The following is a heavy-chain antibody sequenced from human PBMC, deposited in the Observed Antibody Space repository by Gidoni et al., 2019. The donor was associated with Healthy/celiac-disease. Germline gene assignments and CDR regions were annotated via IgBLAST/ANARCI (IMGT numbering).Heavy chain of an antibody. D-gene: IGHD3-22*01. CDR3: AKHTYYYDSRRELPYFDY. Sequence: EVQLLESGGGLVQPGGSLRLSCAASGFTFSSYAMSWVRQAPGQGLEWVSAISGSGGSTYYADSVKGRFTISRDNSKNTLYLQMNSLRAEDTAVYYCAKHTYYYDSRRELPYFDYWGQGTLVTVSS. V-gene: IGHV3-23*01. CDR2: ISGSGGST. CDR1: GFTFSSYA. J-gene: IGHJ4*02.